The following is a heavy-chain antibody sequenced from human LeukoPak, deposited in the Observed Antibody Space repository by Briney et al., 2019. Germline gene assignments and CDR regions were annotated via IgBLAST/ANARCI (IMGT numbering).Heavy chain of an antibody. CDR1: AYTFTSYN. CDR3: ARDGSGSYYDRGWFDP. Sequence: GASVKVSCKASAYTFTSYNINWVRQAIGQGLEWMGWMNPNSGNTGYAQKFQGRVTMTRNTSISTAYMELSSLTSEDTAVYYCARDGSGSYYDRGWFDPWGQGTLVTVSS. V-gene: IGHV1-8*01. CDR2: MNPNSGNT. D-gene: IGHD3-10*01. J-gene: IGHJ5*02.